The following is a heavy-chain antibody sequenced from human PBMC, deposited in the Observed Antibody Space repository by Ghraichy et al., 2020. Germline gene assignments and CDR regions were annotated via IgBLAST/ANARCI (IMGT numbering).Heavy chain of an antibody. D-gene: IGHD3-3*01. Sequence: LSLTCTVSGGSVNSDSYYWGWIRQTPGKGLEWIASIYYNGYTYYNPSLKSRVTISVDMSKNQFALKLSSVTAADTAVYYCASSAFGVVINLYYFDYWGQGTLVTVSS. J-gene: IGHJ4*02. CDR2: IYYNGYT. CDR3: ASSAFGVVINLYYFDY. V-gene: IGHV4-39*01. CDR1: GGSVNSDSYY.